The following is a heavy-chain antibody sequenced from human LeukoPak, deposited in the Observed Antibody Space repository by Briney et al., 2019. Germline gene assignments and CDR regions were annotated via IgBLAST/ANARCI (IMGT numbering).Heavy chain of an antibody. CDR2: IYYTGST. J-gene: IGHJ6*03. D-gene: IGHD4-17*01. Sequence: SETLSLTRTVSGGSLSNDYWSWIPQPPGKGLEWIGHIYYTGSTNCNPSLKSRITISVDTSKNQFSLKLSSVTAADTAVYYCARAYGDYVFYYYYMDVWGKGTTVTVSS. V-gene: IGHV4-59*01. CDR1: GGSLSNDY. CDR3: ARAYGDYVFYYYYMDV.